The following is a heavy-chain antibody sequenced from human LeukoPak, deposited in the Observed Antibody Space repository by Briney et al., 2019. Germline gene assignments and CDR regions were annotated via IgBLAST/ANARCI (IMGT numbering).Heavy chain of an antibody. D-gene: IGHD3-3*01. V-gene: IGHV4-30-2*01. CDR3: ARGSVRGVKCYYYGMDV. CDR2: IYHSGST. CDR1: GGSISSGGYS. Sequence: PSQTLSLTCAVSGGSISSGGYSWSWIRQPPGKGLEWIGYIYHSGSTYYNPSLKSRVTISVDRSKNQFSLKLSSVTAADTAVYYCARGSVRGVKCYYYGMDVWGQGTTVTVSS. J-gene: IGHJ6*02.